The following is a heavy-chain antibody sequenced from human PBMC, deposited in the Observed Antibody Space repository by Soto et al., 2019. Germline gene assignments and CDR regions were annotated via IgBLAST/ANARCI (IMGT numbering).Heavy chain of an antibody. D-gene: IGHD3-10*01. Sequence: QVQLVESGGGLVKPGGSLRLSCAASGFTFSDYYMSWIRQAPGKGLEWVSYISSSSSYTNYADSVKGRFTISRDNAKNSLYLQMNSLRAEDTAVYYRARSMVRGVIIDYWGQGTLVTVSS. CDR3: ARSMVRGVIIDY. CDR2: ISSSSSYT. CDR1: GFTFSDYY. V-gene: IGHV3-11*05. J-gene: IGHJ4*02.